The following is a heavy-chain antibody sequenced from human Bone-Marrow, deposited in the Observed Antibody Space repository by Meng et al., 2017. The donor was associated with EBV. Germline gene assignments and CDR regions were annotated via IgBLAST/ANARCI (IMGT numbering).Heavy chain of an antibody. J-gene: IGHJ4*02. Sequence: VQLQESGPGLVKPSETLSLTCTVSGGSVSSGSYYWSWIRQPPGKGLEWIGYIYYSGSTNYNPSLKSRVTISVDTSKNQFSLKLSSVTAADTAVYYCATDRDSSGYYRGFDYWGQGTLLTVSS. CDR2: IYYSGST. V-gene: IGHV4-61*01. CDR3: ATDRDSSGYYRGFDY. D-gene: IGHD3-22*01. CDR1: GGSVSSGSYY.